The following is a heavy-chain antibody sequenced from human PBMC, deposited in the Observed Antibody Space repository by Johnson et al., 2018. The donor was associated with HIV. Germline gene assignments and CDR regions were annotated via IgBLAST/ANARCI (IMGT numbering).Heavy chain of an antibody. V-gene: IGHV3-30*03. J-gene: IGHJ3*02. D-gene: IGHD6-6*01. CDR1: GFTFSSYG. CDR3: ARVPGGAARAGGGAVDI. Sequence: VQLVESGGGVVQPGRSLRLSCAASGFTFSSYGMHWVRQAPGKGLEWVAVISYDGSNKNYADSVKGRFTISRDNSKNTLYLQMNSLRAEDTAVYYCARVPGGAARAGGGAVDIWGQGTMVTVSS. CDR2: ISYDGSNK.